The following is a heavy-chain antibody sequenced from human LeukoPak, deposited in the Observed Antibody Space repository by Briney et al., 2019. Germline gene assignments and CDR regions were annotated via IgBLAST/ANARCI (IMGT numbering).Heavy chain of an antibody. CDR3: ARPTYCSGGSCYHYYSYYGMDV. V-gene: IGHV7-4-1*02. CDR2: INTNTGNP. Sequence: ASVKVSCKASGYTFTSYVMNWVRQAPGQGLEWMGCINTNTGNPTYAQGFTGRFVFSLDTSVTTAYLQISRLKAEDTAVYYCARPTYCSGGSCYHYYSYYGMDVWGQGTTVTVSS. D-gene: IGHD2-15*01. CDR1: GYTFTSYV. J-gene: IGHJ6*02.